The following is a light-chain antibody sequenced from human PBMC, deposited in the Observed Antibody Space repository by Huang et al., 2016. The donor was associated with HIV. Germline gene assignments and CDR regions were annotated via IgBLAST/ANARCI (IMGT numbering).Light chain of an antibody. CDR2: GAS. V-gene: IGKV3-15*01. Sequence: VMTQSPATLSVSPGERVTLSCRASQTVIKNLAWYQQRPGQPPRLLVYGASVRAAGVPDRFSRSGSGTDFTLTITSLQSEDFAIYYCQQYNRWPPLTFGGGTKVETK. CDR3: QQYNRWPPLT. CDR1: QTVIKN. J-gene: IGKJ4*01.